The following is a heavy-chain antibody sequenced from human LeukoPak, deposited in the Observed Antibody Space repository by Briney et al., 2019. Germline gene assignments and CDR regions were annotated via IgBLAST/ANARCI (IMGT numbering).Heavy chain of an antibody. Sequence: GGSLRLSCAASGFAFSNYAMYWVRQAPGKGLEWVAVISYDGSNKYYADSVKGRFTTSRDNSKNTLYLQMNSLRAEDTAVYLCARGRSGLDYWGQGTLVTVSS. CDR1: GFAFSNYA. V-gene: IGHV3-30-3*01. J-gene: IGHJ4*02. CDR2: ISYDGSNK. CDR3: ARGRSGLDY. D-gene: IGHD3-3*01.